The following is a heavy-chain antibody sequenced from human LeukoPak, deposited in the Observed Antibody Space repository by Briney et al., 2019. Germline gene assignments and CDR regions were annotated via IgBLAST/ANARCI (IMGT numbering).Heavy chain of an antibody. V-gene: IGHV3-48*04. D-gene: IGHD6-6*01. CDR2: ISSSSGTI. J-gene: IGHJ3*02. CDR3: AREYASSSGRAFDI. Sequence: GGSLRLSYAASGFTFTTYSWNWVRQAPGKGLEWISYISSSSGTIYYADSVKGRFTISGDNAKNSLYLQMNSLRADDTAFYYCAREYASSSGRAFDIWGQGTLVTVSS. CDR1: GFTFTTYS.